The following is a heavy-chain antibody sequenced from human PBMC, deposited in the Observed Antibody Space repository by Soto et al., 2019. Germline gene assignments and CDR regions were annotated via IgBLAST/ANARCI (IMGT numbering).Heavy chain of an antibody. J-gene: IGHJ3*02. D-gene: IGHD2-15*01. CDR2: ISYDGSNK. V-gene: IGHV3-30-3*01. CDR3: ARESRYCSGGSCSTQHAFDI. CDR1: GFILSGYA. Sequence: VQLVESGGGVVQPGRSLRLSCAASGFILSGYAMHWVRQAPGKGLEWVAVISYDGSNKYYADSVKGRFTISRDNSKNTLYLQMNSLRAEDTAVYYCARESRYCSGGSCSTQHAFDIWGQGTMVTVSS.